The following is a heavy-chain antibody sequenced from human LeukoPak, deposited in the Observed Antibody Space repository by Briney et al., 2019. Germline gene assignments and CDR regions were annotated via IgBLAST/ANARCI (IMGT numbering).Heavy chain of an antibody. D-gene: IGHD6-13*01. V-gene: IGHV3-21*01. CDR3: SRVKGGIAVAGNYFDY. CDR1: GFTFSSYS. CDR2: ISGSSYYI. Sequence: GGSLRLSCAASGFTFSSYSMNWVRQAPGKGLEWVSSISGSSYYIYYADSVKGRFTISRDNAKNSLYLQMNSLRAEDTAVYYCSRVKGGIAVAGNYFDYWGQGTLVTVSS. J-gene: IGHJ4*02.